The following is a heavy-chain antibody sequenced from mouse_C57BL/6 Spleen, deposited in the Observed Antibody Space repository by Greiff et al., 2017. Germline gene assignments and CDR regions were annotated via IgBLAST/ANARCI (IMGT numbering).Heavy chain of an antibody. V-gene: IGHV1-47*01. J-gene: IGHJ2*01. CDR1: GYTFTTYP. CDR2: FHPYNDDT. CDR3: ARAHNYYGSSYFDY. Sequence: QVQLKESGAELVKPGASVKMSCKASGYTFTTYPIEWMKQNHGKSLEWIGNFHPYNDDTKYNEKFKGKATLTVEKSSSTVYLELSRLTSDDSAVYYCARAHNYYGSSYFDYWGQGTTLTVSS. D-gene: IGHD1-1*01.